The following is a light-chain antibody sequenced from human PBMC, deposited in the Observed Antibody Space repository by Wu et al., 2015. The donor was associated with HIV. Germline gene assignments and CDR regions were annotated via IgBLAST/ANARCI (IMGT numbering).Light chain of an antibody. CDR1: QNINNW. V-gene: IGKV1-5*01. Sequence: DIQMTQSPSTPSTSVGDRVTITCRASQNINNWLAWYQQKPGKAPKLLIYAASTLQSGVPSRFSGSGSGTDFTLTISCLQSEDFATYYCQQYYSYPYSFGQGTKLEIK. CDR2: AAS. CDR3: QQYYSYPYS. J-gene: IGKJ2*03.